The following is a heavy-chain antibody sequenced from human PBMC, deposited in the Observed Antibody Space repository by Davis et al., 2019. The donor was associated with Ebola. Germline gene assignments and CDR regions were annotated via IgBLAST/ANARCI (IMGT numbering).Heavy chain of an antibody. Sequence: PGGSLRLSCAASGFTFSSFTMNWVRQAPGKGLEWVSTISDGGTNTHYADSVKGRFTISRDDSKNTVYLQMNTLRAEDTALYYCAKVGYYFGSGGYYGMDVWGQGTTVTVSS. CDR3: AKVGYYFGSGGYYGMDV. V-gene: IGHV3-23*01. J-gene: IGHJ6*02. D-gene: IGHD3-10*01. CDR1: GFTFSSFT. CDR2: ISDGGTNT.